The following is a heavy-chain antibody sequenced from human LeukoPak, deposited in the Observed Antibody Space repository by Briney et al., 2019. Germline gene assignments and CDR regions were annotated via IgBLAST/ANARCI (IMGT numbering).Heavy chain of an antibody. CDR1: GYTLTELS. CDR2: FDPEDGET. Sequence: ASVKVSCKVSGYTLTELSMHWVRQAPGKGLEWMGGFDPEDGETIYAQKFQGRVTITADESTSTAYMELSSLRSEDTAVYYCARVSSYDFRLIDYWGQGTLVTVSS. D-gene: IGHD3-3*01. J-gene: IGHJ4*02. CDR3: ARVSSYDFRLIDY. V-gene: IGHV1-24*01.